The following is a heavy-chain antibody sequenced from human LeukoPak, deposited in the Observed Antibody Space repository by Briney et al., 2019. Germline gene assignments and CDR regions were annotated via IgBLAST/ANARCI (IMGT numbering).Heavy chain of an antibody. CDR2: ISGSGGST. J-gene: IGHJ4*02. Sequence: GGTLRLSCAASGFAFSSYGMSWVRQAPGKGLEWVSAISGSGGSTYYADSVKGRFTISRDNSKNTLYLQMNSLRAEDTAVYYCAKAEWIAAAAYYFDYWGQGTLVTVSS. V-gene: IGHV3-23*01. D-gene: IGHD6-13*01. CDR3: AKAEWIAAAAYYFDY. CDR1: GFAFSSYG.